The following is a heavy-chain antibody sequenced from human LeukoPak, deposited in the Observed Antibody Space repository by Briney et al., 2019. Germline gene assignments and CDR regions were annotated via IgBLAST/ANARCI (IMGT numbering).Heavy chain of an antibody. Sequence: PGGSLRLSCAASGFTFNNYNMHWVRQAPGKGLEWVAFIRHDESERCYADSVKGRFTISRDNSNNMMFLQMNRLTTEDTAVYYCARGVAGSYYYYYMDVWGKGTTVTISS. CDR1: GFTFNNYN. CDR2: IRHDESER. V-gene: IGHV3-30*02. J-gene: IGHJ6*03. D-gene: IGHD6-19*01. CDR3: ARGVAGSYYYYYMDV.